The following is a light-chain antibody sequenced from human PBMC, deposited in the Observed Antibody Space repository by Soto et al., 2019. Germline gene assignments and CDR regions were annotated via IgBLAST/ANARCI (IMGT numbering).Light chain of an antibody. CDR2: SND. CDR1: SSNIGSNT. J-gene: IGLJ1*01. CDR3: AAWDDSLNGYV. Sequence: VLTQSPSASGTPGQRVTISCSGSSSNIGSNTVNWYQQLPGTAPKLLIYSNDQRPSGVPGRFSASKSGTSASLAISGLQSEDEADYYCAAWDDSLNGYVFXTGTKVTVL. V-gene: IGLV1-44*01.